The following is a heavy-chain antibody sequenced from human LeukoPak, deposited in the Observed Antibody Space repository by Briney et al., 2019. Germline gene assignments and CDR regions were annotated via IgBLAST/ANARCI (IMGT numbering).Heavy chain of an antibody. J-gene: IGHJ6*04. CDR3: AELGITMIGGV. CDR2: ISGSGGST. D-gene: IGHD3-10*02. CDR1: VFTFSSYA. V-gene: IGHV3-23*01. Sequence: GGSLRLSCAASVFTFSSYAMSWARQAPGKGLEWVSAISGSGGSTYYADSVKGRFTISRDNAKNSVDLQMNSLRAEDTAVYYCAELGITMIGGVWGKGTPVTISS.